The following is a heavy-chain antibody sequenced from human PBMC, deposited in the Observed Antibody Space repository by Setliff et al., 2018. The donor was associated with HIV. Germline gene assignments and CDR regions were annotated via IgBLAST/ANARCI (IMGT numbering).Heavy chain of an antibody. V-gene: IGHV1-46*01. Sequence: ASVKVSCKASGYTFTNYFMHWVRQAPGQGLEWMGIIDPSGASTSYAQKFQGRLTMTRDTSTSTVYMELSSLRSEDTAVYYCARAVASKNIRGEYYFDYWGQGTLVTVSS. D-gene: IGHD3-16*01. CDR3: ARAVASKNIRGEYYFDY. CDR1: GYTFTNYF. CDR2: IDPSGAST. J-gene: IGHJ4*02.